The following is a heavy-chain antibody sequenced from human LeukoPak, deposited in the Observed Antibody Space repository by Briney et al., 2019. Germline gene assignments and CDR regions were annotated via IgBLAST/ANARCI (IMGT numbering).Heavy chain of an antibody. J-gene: IGHJ4*02. D-gene: IGHD2-2*02. V-gene: IGHV3-23*01. CDR2: VTGYGITT. CDR3: AKDTPLVGYTRDWSSNSFDH. Sequence: GGSPRLSSAASGFTLSDYYMSWIRQAPGKGLEWVSTVTGYGITTYYGNSVKGRFTISRDNSKNTVYLQLNSLRGGDTAVLYFAKDTPLVGYTRDWSSNSFDHWGQGTLVTVSS. CDR1: GFTLSDYY.